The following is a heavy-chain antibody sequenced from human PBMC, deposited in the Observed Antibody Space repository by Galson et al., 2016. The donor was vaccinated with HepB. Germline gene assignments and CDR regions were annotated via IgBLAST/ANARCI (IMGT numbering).Heavy chain of an antibody. CDR1: GGSISSGGYY. D-gene: IGHD1-1*01. V-gene: IGHV4-31*11. Sequence: TLSLTCDVSGGSISSGGYYWSWIRQLPGNGLEWIGYIYYSRTTYYKPSLRSRLSISADTSKNQFSLELRYVTAADSAAYFCARLTSTGTFDAFDVWGQGTMVTVSS. J-gene: IGHJ3*01. CDR2: IYYSRTT. CDR3: ARLTSTGTFDAFDV.